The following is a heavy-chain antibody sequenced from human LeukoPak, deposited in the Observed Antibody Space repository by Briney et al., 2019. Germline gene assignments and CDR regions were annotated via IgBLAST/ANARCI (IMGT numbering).Heavy chain of an antibody. D-gene: IGHD3-10*01. Sequence: SVKVSCKASGGTFSSYAISWVRQAPGQGLEWMGGIIPIFGTANHAQKFQGRVTITADESASTAYMELSSLRSEDTAVHYCARAPFNRITMVRGVIGWFDPWGQGTLVTVSS. CDR3: ARAPFNRITMVRGVIGWFDP. CDR1: GGTFSSYA. J-gene: IGHJ5*02. CDR2: IIPIFGTA. V-gene: IGHV1-69*01.